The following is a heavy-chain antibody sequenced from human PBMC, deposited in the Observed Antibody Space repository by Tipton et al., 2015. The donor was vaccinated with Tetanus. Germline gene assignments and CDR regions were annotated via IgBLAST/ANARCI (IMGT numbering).Heavy chain of an antibody. CDR1: GFTFSSYA. CDR3: VADYYDSSGFQH. D-gene: IGHD3-22*01. J-gene: IGHJ1*01. CDR2: ISSNGGST. Sequence: SLRLSCSASGFTFSSYALHWVRQAPGKGLEYVSAISSNGGSTYYADSVKGRFTISRDNSKNTLYLQMSSLRAEDTAVYYCVADYYDSSGFQHWGQGTLVTVSS. V-gene: IGHV3-64D*08.